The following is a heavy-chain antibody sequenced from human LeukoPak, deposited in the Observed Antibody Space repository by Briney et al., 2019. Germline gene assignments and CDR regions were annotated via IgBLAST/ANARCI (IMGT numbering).Heavy chain of an antibody. V-gene: IGHV3-48*02. D-gene: IGHD3-22*01. CDR3: ARGRRYYDSSGPTGVYSLDY. CDR2: ISSSGSTI. CDR1: GFTFSSYS. J-gene: IGHJ4*02. Sequence: GWSLPESCPAPGFTFSSYSMNWVRPAPGKGLAWVSYISSSGSTIYYADSVKGRFTISRDNAKNSLSLQMNSLRDKDRAVYYCARGRRYYDSSGPTGVYSLDYWGQGSLVTVSS.